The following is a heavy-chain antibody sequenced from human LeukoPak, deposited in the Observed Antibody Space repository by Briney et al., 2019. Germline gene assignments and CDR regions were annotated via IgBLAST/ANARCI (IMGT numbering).Heavy chain of an antibody. Sequence: PGGSLRLSWAASGFTFDDYAMHWVRQAPGKRLEWVSGISWNSGSIGYADSVKGRFTISRDNAKNSLYLQMNSLRAEDTALYYCAKTRGYDFWSGYFDYWGQGTLVTVSS. CDR2: ISWNSGSI. CDR3: AKTRGYDFWSGYFDY. V-gene: IGHV3-9*01. J-gene: IGHJ4*02. D-gene: IGHD3-3*01. CDR1: GFTFDDYA.